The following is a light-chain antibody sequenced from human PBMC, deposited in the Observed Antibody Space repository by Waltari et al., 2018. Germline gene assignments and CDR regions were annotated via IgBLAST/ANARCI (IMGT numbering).Light chain of an antibody. Sequence: QSVLTQAPSASGTPGQRVIIPCAGSSSNIGSNNVDWYQQLPGTAPKLLIYTNNYRPPWVPDRFSGSKSGTSASLAISGLQSEDEADYFCAAWDDSLNGVVFAGGTKLTVL. CDR3: AAWDDSLNGVV. CDR2: TNN. V-gene: IGLV1-44*01. CDR1: SSNIGSNN. J-gene: IGLJ2*01.